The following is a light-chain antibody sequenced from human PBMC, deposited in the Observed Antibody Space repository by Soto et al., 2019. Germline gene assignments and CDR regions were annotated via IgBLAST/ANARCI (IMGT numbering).Light chain of an antibody. V-gene: IGLV2-14*03. J-gene: IGLJ3*02. CDR2: DVS. Sequence: QSVLTQPASVSGSPGQSITISCTGTSSDVGAYYYVSWYQQHPGTAPKLLIYDVSNRPSGVSNRFSGSKSGNTASLTISGVQAEDEADYYCSSYTTSSTVVFGGGTKLTGL. CDR3: SSYTTSSTVV. CDR1: SSDVGAYYY.